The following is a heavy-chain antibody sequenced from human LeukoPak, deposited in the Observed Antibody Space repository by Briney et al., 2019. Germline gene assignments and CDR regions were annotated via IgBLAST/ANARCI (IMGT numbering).Heavy chain of an antibody. J-gene: IGHJ4*02. CDR1: GFTFNTYS. D-gene: IGHD3-22*01. CDR3: AREDRYHYDSSGYLDY. CDR2: ISYDGSNR. Sequence: GGSLRLSCAASGFTFNTYSIHWVRQAPGKVLEWVSVISYDGSNRYHADAVKGRFTISRDDSKNTLYLQMNSLRAEDTAVYYCAREDRYHYDSSGYLDYWGQGTLVIVSS. V-gene: IGHV3-30*01.